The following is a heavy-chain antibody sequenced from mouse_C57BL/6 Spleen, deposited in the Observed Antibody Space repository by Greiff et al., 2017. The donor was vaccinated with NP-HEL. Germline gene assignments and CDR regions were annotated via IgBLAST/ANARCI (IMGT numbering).Heavy chain of an antibody. CDR2: IDPSDSYT. V-gene: IGHV1-69*01. CDR1: GYTFTSYW. J-gene: IGHJ4*01. CDR3: VRSRADYEDGMDY. Sequence: QVQLQQPGAELVMPGASVKLSCKASGYTFTSYWMHWVKQRPGQGLEWIGEIDPSDSYTNYNQKFKGKSTLTVDKSSSTAYMQLSSLTSEDSAVYYCVRSRADYEDGMDYWGQGTSVTVSS. D-gene: IGHD2-4*01.